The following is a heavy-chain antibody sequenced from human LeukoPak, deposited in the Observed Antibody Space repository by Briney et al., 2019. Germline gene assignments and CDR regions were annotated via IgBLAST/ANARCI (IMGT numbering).Heavy chain of an antibody. V-gene: IGHV1-8*01. J-gene: IGHJ3*02. CDR2: MNPNSGNT. CDR3: ATSPGVTCAFDI. D-gene: IGHD4-23*01. CDR1: GYTFTSYD. Sequence: ASVKVSCKASGYTFTSYDINWVRQATGQGLEWMGWMNPNSGNTGYAQKFQGRVTMTRNTSISTAYMELSSLRSEDTAVYYCATSPGVTCAFDIWDQGTMVTVSS.